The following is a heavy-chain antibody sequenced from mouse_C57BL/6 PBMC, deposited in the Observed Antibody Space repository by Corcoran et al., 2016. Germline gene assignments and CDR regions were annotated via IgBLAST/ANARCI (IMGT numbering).Heavy chain of an antibody. Sequence: EVQLQQSGPELVKPGASVKIPCKASGYTFTDYNMDWVKQSHGKSLEWIGDINPNNGGTIYNQKFKGKATLTVDKSSSTAYMELRSPTSEDTAVYYCARRGLYYGSSYYFDYWGQGTTLTVSS. D-gene: IGHD1-1*01. CDR2: INPNNGGT. CDR3: ARRGLYYGSSYYFDY. J-gene: IGHJ2*01. CDR1: GYTFTDYN. V-gene: IGHV1-18*01.